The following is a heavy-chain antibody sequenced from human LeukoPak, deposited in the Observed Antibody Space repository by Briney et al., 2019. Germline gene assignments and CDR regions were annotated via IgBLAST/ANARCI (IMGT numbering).Heavy chain of an antibody. V-gene: IGHV3-53*05. CDR3: AKVGGVAIPGSY. Sequence: GGSLRLSCAASGFTVSSNYMSWVRQAPGKGLEWVSVIYSGGSTYYADSVKGRFTISRDNSKNTLYLQMNSLRAEDTAVYFCAKVGGVAIPGSYWDQGTLVTISS. CDR2: IYSGGST. CDR1: GFTVSSNY. D-gene: IGHD3-3*01. J-gene: IGHJ4*02.